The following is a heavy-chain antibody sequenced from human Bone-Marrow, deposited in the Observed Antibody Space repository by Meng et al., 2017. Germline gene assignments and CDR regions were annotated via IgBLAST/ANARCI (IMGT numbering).Heavy chain of an antibody. CDR2: ISSSGSTI. D-gene: IGHD3-10*01. Sequence: GESLKISCAASGFTFSSYEMNWVRQAPGKGLEWVSYISSSGSTIYYADSVKGRFTISRDNAKNSLYLQMNSLRAEDTAVYYCARRVGVRRNLVGMDVWGQGTTVTVSS. V-gene: IGHV3-48*03. CDR1: GFTFSSYE. J-gene: IGHJ6*02. CDR3: ARRVGVRRNLVGMDV.